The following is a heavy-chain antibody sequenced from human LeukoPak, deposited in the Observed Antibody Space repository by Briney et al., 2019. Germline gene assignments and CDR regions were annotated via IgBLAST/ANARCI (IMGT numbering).Heavy chain of an antibody. CDR3: AREVAAAGTIDY. CDR1: GGSISGYY. J-gene: IGHJ4*02. Sequence: SETLSLTCTVSGGSISGYYWSWIREPAGKGLEWIGRIYASGGTSYNPSLKSRVTMSVDTSKNRFCLKLSSVTAADTAEYYCAREVAAAGTIDYWGQGTLVTVSS. V-gene: IGHV4-4*07. CDR2: IYASGGT. D-gene: IGHD6-13*01.